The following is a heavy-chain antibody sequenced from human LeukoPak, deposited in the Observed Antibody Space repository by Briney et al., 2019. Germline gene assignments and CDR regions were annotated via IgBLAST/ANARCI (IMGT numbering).Heavy chain of an antibody. J-gene: IGHJ4*02. Sequence: PGGSLRLSCAASGFAVSSNYMNWVRQAPGKGLEWVSMIYPSGDTFYTNSVKGRFTMSRDNSKNTLDLQMSSLKAEDTAVYYCAKAYRAGYSGYDFPFDYWGQGTLVTVSS. CDR1: GFAVSSNY. V-gene: IGHV3-66*01. D-gene: IGHD5-12*01. CDR3: AKAYRAGYSGYDFPFDY. CDR2: IYPSGDT.